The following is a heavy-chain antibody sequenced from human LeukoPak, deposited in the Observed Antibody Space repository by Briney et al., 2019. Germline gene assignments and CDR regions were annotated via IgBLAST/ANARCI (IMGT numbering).Heavy chain of an antibody. CDR3: ARRGGSYYDYVWGSSHGAAFDI. D-gene: IGHD3-16*01. V-gene: IGHV4-39*07. J-gene: IGHJ3*02. CDR2: IYYSGST. Sequence: SETLSLTCTVSGGSISSSSYYWGWIRQPPGKGLEWIGSIYYSGSTYYNPSLKSRVTISVDTSKNQFSLKLSSVTAADTAVYYCARRGGSYYDYVWGSSHGAAFDIWGQGTMVTVSS. CDR1: GGSISSSSYY.